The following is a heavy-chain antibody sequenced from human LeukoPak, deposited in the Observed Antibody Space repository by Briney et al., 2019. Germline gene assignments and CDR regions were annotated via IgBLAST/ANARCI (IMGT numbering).Heavy chain of an antibody. CDR1: GGSFSGSY. CDR2: INHSGST. CDR3: ASRGYDIPDYYYYGMDV. V-gene: IGHV4-34*01. J-gene: IGHJ6*04. Sequence: SETLSLTCAVYGGSFSGSYWSWIRQPPGKGLEWIGEINHSGSTNYNPSLQSRVTVSVDTSKNQFSLKLSSVAAADTAVYYCASRGYDIPDYYYYGMDVWGKGTTVTVSS. D-gene: IGHD3-9*01.